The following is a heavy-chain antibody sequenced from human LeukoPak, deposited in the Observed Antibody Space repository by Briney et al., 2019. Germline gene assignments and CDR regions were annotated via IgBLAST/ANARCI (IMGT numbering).Heavy chain of an antibody. V-gene: IGHV1-18*04. D-gene: IGHD2-8*01. Sequence: GASVKVSCKASGYTFTSYYMHWVRQAPGQGLEWMGWISAYNGNTNYAQKLQGRVTMTTDTSTSTAYMELRSLRSDDTAVYYCARVFLLYPRYYYYYYMDVWGKGTTVTVSS. CDR1: GYTFTSYY. J-gene: IGHJ6*03. CDR2: ISAYNGNT. CDR3: ARVFLLYPRYYYYYYMDV.